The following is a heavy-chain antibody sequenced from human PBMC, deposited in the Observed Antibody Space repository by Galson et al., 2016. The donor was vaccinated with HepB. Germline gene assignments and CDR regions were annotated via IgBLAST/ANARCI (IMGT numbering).Heavy chain of an antibody. D-gene: IGHD3-3*01. Sequence: SLRLSCAASRFTFSSYAMSWVRQAPGKGLEWVSVISGSGGSTYYTDSVKGRFTISRDNSKNTLYLQMNSPRAEDTAVYYCAKEGTIFGVVPYGMDVWGQGTKVIVSS. CDR3: AKEGTIFGVVPYGMDV. CDR2: ISGSGGST. J-gene: IGHJ6*02. V-gene: IGHV3-23*01. CDR1: RFTFSSYA.